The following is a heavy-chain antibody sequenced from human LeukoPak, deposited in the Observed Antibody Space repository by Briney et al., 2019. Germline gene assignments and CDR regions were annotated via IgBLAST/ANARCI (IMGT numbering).Heavy chain of an antibody. J-gene: IGHJ6*03. D-gene: IGHD1-26*01. CDR1: GGSISSYY. Sequence: SETLSLTCTVSGGSISSYYWSWIRQPPGKGLEWIGYIYYSGSTNYNPSLKSRVTISVDTSKNQFSLKLSSVTAADTAVYYCARVYSGSYHPIYYYYYYMDVWGKGTTVTISS. V-gene: IGHV4-59*01. CDR2: IYYSGST. CDR3: ARVYSGSYHPIYYYYYYMDV.